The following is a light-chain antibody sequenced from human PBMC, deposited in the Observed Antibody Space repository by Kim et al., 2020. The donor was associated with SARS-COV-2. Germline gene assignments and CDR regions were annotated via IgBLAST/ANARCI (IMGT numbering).Light chain of an antibody. CDR3: QSSDPSSHWV. CDR1: RGTITTRY. V-gene: IGLV6-57*03. Sequence: TVIVSGTRSRGTITTRYVQWYQQRPASAPPTVIYEDDQRPSGVPARFSGSIDYSSNSASLTISGLKTEDEADYYCQSSDPSSHWVFGGGTQLTVL. CDR2: EDD. J-gene: IGLJ3*02.